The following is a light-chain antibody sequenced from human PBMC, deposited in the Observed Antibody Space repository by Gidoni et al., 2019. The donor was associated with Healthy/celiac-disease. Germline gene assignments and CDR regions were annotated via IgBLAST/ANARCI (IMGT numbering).Light chain of an antibody. CDR3: QQYGSSPMYT. CDR2: GAS. Sequence: ETVLTQSPGTLSLSPGERATLSSRASQSVSSSYLAWYQQKPGQAPRLLIYGASSRATGIPDRFSGSGSGTDFTLTISRLEPEDFAVYYCQQYGSSPMYTFGQGTKLEIK. CDR1: QSVSSSY. J-gene: IGKJ2*01. V-gene: IGKV3-20*01.